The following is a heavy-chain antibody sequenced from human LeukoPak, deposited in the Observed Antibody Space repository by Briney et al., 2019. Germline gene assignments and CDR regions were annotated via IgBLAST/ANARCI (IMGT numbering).Heavy chain of an antibody. CDR2: ISASGGST. J-gene: IGHJ3*02. CDR3: ARDGLSDSSGYYPDAFDI. Sequence: GGSLRLSCAASGFPFSSSAMSWVRQVPGKGLEWVSGISASGGSTYYADSVRGRFTISRDNSKNTLYLQMNSLRAEDTAVYYCARDGLSDSSGYYPDAFDIWGQGTMVTVSS. CDR1: GFPFSSSA. V-gene: IGHV3-23*01. D-gene: IGHD3-22*01.